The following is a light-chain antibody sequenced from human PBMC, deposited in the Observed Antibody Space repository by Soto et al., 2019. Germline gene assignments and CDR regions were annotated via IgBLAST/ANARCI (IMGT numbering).Light chain of an antibody. Sequence: EIVLTQSPGILSLSPGERASLSCRASQKISSTVLAWYQQKPGQAPRLLIYGASTRATGIPDRFSGSGSGTDFTLTISNLQSEDFAVYHCQQYQNWPPITFGQGTRLEIK. CDR2: GAS. J-gene: IGKJ5*01. V-gene: IGKV3-15*01. CDR1: QKISST. CDR3: QQYQNWPPIT.